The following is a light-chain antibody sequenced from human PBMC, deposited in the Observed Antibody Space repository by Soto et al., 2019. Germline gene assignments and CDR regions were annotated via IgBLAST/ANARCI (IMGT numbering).Light chain of an antibody. Sequence: EIVLTQSPATPSVSQAXRXTLXXRASQSVSSYLAWYQQKPGQAPXXLIYGASNRATGIPDRFSGSGSGTDFTLTISRLEPEDFAVYYCQQYGSSGTFGQGTKVDIK. J-gene: IGKJ1*01. CDR1: QSVSSY. CDR3: QQYGSSGT. V-gene: IGKV3-20*01. CDR2: GAS.